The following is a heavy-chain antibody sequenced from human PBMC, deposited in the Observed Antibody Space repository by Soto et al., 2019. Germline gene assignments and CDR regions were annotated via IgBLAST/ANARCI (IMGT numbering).Heavy chain of an antibody. J-gene: IGHJ4*02. D-gene: IGHD3-22*01. CDR2: FYYTGSI. V-gene: IGHV4-61*01. CDR3: ARSMFYSDGSNYSPFDY. CDR1: GGSVSSGNYF. Sequence: PSETLSLTCTVSGGSVSSGNYFCSWIRQPPGKGLEWIGYFYYTGSINYNPSLKSRVTISIDASKDQFSLRLSSVTAADTAVYYCARSMFYSDGSNYSPFDYWGQGTLVTAPQ.